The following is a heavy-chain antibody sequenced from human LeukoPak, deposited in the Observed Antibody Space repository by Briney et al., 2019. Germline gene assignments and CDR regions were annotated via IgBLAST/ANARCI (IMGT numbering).Heavy chain of an antibody. D-gene: IGHD3-22*01. V-gene: IGHV1-69*05. CDR1: GGTFSSYA. CDR3: ARVSPSYYDSSGYYYLGYFDY. Sequence: ASVKVSCKASGGTFSSYAISWVRQAPGQGLEWMGGIIPIFGTANYAQKFQGRVTITTDESTSTAYMELSSLRSEDTAVYYCARVSPSYYDSSGYYYLGYFDYWGQGTLVTVSS. CDR2: IIPIFGTA. J-gene: IGHJ4*02.